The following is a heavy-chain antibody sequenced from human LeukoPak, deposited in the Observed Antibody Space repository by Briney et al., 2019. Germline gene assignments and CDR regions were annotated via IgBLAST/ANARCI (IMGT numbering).Heavy chain of an antibody. CDR1: GGSISSSNW. V-gene: IGHV4-4*02. J-gene: IGHJ4*02. D-gene: IGHD2-15*01. CDR3: ARAGYSNRLEY. Sequence: SETLSLTCAVSGGSISSSNWWTWVRQSPSKGLERIGEFYHSGLSNYNPSLKSRVTISVDKSKNQFSLRLTSVTAADMAVYYCARAGYSNRLEYWGQGILVTVSS. CDR2: FYHSGLS.